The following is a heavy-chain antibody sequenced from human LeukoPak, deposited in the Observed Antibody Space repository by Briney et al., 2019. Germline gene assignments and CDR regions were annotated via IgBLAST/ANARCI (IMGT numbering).Heavy chain of an antibody. D-gene: IGHD3-10*01. V-gene: IGHV4-38-2*02. CDR3: ARDSPPGDEQVFGY. CDR2: IYHSGST. J-gene: IGHJ4*02. Sequence: SETLSLTCTVSGYSISSGYYWGWIRQPPGKGLEWIGSIYHSGSTYYNPSLKSRLTISVDTSKNQFSLRLSSVTAADTAVYYCARDSPPGDEQVFGYWGQGALVTVSS. CDR1: GYSISSGYY.